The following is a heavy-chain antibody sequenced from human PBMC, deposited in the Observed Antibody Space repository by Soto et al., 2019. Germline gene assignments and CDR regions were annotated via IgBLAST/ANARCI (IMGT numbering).Heavy chain of an antibody. J-gene: IGHJ4*02. V-gene: IGHV3-30*18. D-gene: IGHD4-17*01. CDR3: VKDDYGDYRFDY. Sequence: GGSLRLSCAASGFSFSSYAMHWVRQAPGKGPEWVAVISHDESTKYYGDSVKGRFTISRDNSKNTLYLQMNSLRAEDTALYYCVKDDYGDYRFDYWGQGTLVTVSS. CDR2: ISHDESTK. CDR1: GFSFSSYA.